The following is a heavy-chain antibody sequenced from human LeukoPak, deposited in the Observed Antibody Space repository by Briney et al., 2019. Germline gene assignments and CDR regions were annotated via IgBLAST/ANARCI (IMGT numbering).Heavy chain of an antibody. Sequence: GASVKVSCKASGVTSISYAISWVRQAPGQGLEWMGGIIPIFGAANYAQKFQGRVTITADKSTTTAYMELSSLRSEDTAVYYCARVAGGLRHYYYYMDVWGNGTTVTVSS. J-gene: IGHJ6*03. CDR2: IIPIFGAA. V-gene: IGHV1-69*06. CDR1: GVTSISYA. D-gene: IGHD4-17*01. CDR3: ARVAGGLRHYYYYMDV.